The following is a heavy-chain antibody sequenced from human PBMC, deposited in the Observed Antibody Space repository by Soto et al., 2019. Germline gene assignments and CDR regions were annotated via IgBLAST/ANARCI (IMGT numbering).Heavy chain of an antibody. CDR2: ISGSGGST. J-gene: IGHJ4*02. Sequence: GGSLRLSCAASGFTFSSYAMSWVRQAPGKGLEWVSAISGSGGSTYYADSVKGRFTISRDNSKNTLYLQMNSLKTEDTAVYYCTHELGGWALFDYWGQGTLVTVSS. V-gene: IGHV3-23*01. CDR3: THELGGWALFDY. CDR1: GFTFSSYA. D-gene: IGHD6-19*01.